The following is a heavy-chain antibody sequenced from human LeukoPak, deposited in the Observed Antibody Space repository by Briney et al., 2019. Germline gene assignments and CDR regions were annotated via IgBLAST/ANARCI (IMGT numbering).Heavy chain of an antibody. CDR2: IYYSGST. J-gene: IGHJ4*02. D-gene: IGHD3-9*01. Sequence: SETLSLTCIVSGGSIRSSSYYWGWIRQPPGKGLEWIGYIYYSGSTNYNPSLKSRVTISVDTSKNQFPLKLSSVTAADTAVYYCARSKDILTGYCFDYWGQGTLVTVSS. CDR1: GGSIRSSSYY. CDR3: ARSKDILTGYCFDY. V-gene: IGHV4-61*05.